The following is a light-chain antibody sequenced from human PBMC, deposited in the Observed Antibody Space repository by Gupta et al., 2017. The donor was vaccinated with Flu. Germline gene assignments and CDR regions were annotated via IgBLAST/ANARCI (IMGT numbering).Light chain of an antibody. CDR2: VYR. CDR1: NIGSKS. J-gene: IGLJ3*02. V-gene: IGLV3-21*02. Sequence: SYVLTQPPSVSVAPGQTARITCGENNIGSKSVHWYQQKPGQAPALGVKVYRGRTSGIPVRFCFSNSRTGDTPTLTGVEGGDEDDDDYYVCANAGSHMVVFGGGTKLTVL. CDR3: YVCANAGSHMVV.